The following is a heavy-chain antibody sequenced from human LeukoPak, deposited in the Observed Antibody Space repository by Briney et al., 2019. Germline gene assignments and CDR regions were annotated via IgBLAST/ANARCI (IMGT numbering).Heavy chain of an antibody. CDR3: ASATKIDY. CDR1: GFSFSSYS. J-gene: IGHJ4*02. CDR2: ISNTRDYM. Sequence: PGGSLRLSCSASGFSFSSYSMNWVRQAPGKALEWVSSISNTRDYMFYAESVKGRFTISRDNAKNSLYLQMNSLRVEDTAVYYCASATKIDYWGQGTLVTVSS. V-gene: IGHV3-21*01. D-gene: IGHD5-12*01.